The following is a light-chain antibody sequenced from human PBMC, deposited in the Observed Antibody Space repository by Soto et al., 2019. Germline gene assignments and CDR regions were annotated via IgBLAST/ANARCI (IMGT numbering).Light chain of an antibody. J-gene: IGLJ2*01. CDR2: EDN. CDR1: SGSFASNY. CDR3: QSYDSSNVV. V-gene: IGLV6-57*02. Sequence: NFMLTQPHSVSESPGKTVTISCTGSSGSFASNYVQWYQQRPGSAPTTVIYEDNQRPSGVPDRFSGSIDSSSNSASLTISGLTPEDEADYYCQSYDSSNVVFGGGTKLTVL.